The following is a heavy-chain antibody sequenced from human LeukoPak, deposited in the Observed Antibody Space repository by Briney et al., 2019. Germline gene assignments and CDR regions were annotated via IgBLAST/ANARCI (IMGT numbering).Heavy chain of an antibody. Sequence: PGGSLRLSCAPSGFTFSSFDMHWVRQPPDKGLEWVAFINFDGSQKYYADSVRGRFTVSRYNSRNMLYLQLDSLRDDDTAVYFCARRLPDSGSYSPDYWGQGTLVTVSS. J-gene: IGHJ4*02. CDR1: GFTFSSFD. CDR3: ARRLPDSGSYSPDY. D-gene: IGHD3-10*01. V-gene: IGHV3-30*02. CDR2: INFDGSQK.